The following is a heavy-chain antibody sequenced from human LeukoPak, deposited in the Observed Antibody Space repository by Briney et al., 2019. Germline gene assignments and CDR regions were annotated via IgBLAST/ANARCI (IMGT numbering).Heavy chain of an antibody. V-gene: IGHV4-59*01. D-gene: IGHD1-26*01. CDR3: ARGEGERYYVNYFDP. CDR2: LYFSGAT. Sequence: PSETLSLTCTVSGGSFNTYYWSWVRQSPGKGLEWIGHLYFSGATTYNPALQSRVSISVDTSKNQFSLKMTSVTAADTAVYFCARGEGERYYVNYFDPWGQGTLVTVSS. J-gene: IGHJ4*02. CDR1: GGSFNTYY.